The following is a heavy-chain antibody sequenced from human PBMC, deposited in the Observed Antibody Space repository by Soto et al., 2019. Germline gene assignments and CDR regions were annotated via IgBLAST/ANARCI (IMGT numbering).Heavy chain of an antibody. CDR1: GFTFSSYG. CDR3: AKPTPTPRYYGSGSLRGGMDV. CDR2: ISYDGSNK. J-gene: IGHJ6*02. D-gene: IGHD3-10*01. Sequence: QVQLVESGGGVVQPGRSLRLSCAASGFTFSSYGMHWVRQAPGKGLEWVAVISYDGSNKYYADSVKGRFTISRDNSKNXLXLXXNSLRAEDTAVYYCAKPTPTPRYYGSGSLRGGMDVWGQGTTVTVSS. V-gene: IGHV3-30*18.